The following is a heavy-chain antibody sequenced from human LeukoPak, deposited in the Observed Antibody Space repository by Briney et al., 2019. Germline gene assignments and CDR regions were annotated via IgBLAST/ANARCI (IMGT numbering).Heavy chain of an antibody. CDR3: AKDRGPQWWGSFDY. D-gene: IGHD3-16*01. J-gene: IGHJ4*02. CDR2: INPKTGGT. V-gene: IGHV1-2*06. CDR1: GYIFTGHY. Sequence: ASVKVSCKASGYIFTGHYMNWVRQVPGQGLEWMGRINPKTGGTNYAQNFQGRVTMTRDTSISTTYMELSRLRSDDTAVYYCAKDRGPQWWGSFDYWGQGTLVTVSS.